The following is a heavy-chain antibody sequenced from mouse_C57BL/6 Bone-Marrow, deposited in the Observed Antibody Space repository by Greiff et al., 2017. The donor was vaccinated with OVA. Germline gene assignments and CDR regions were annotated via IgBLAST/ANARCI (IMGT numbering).Heavy chain of an antibody. CDR1: GFTFSDYG. CDR3: AKIYYYGSIYAMDY. Sequence: EVKLMESGGGLVKPGGSLKLSCAASGFTFSDYGMHWVRQAPEKGLEWVAYISSGSSTIYYADTVKGRFTISRDNAKNTLFLQMTSLMSEDTAMYYCAKIYYYGSIYAMDYWGQGTSVTVSS. D-gene: IGHD1-1*01. V-gene: IGHV5-17*01. J-gene: IGHJ4*01. CDR2: ISSGSSTI.